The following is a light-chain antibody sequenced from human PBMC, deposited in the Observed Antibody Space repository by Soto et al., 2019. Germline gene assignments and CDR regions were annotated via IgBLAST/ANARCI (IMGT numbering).Light chain of an antibody. CDR1: QTVINK. V-gene: IGKV3-15*01. Sequence: EIVMTQSPATLXVSPGEXATLSCRASQTVINKITWFXNEPGEAPRLLMYDAATRRSGTQARFSGSGSGTEFTVTISSLQSEDFAVYYCQQYAGSPYTSGQGKRLEI. CDR3: QQYAGSPYT. CDR2: DAA. J-gene: IGKJ5*01.